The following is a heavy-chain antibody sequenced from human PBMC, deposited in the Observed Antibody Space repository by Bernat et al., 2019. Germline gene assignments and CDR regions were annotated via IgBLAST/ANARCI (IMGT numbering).Heavy chain of an antibody. CDR3: ARLRRGVVPAAIKPGYYYMDV. CDR2: IYYSGST. J-gene: IGHJ6*03. V-gene: IGHV4-39*01. D-gene: IGHD2-2*01. CDR1: GGSISSSSYY. Sequence: QLQLQESGPGLVKPSETLSLTCTVSGGSISSSSYYWGWIRQPPGKGLEWIGSIYYSGSTYYNPSLKSRVTISVYTSKNQFSLKLSSVTAADTAVYYCARLRRGVVPAAIKPGYYYMDVWGKGTTVTVSS.